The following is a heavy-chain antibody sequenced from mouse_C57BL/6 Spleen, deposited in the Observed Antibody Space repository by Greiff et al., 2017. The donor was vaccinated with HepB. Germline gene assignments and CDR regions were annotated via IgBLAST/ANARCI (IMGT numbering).Heavy chain of an antibody. J-gene: IGHJ4*01. Sequence: QVQLQQPGAELVKPGASVKLSCKASGYTFTSYWMHWVKQRPGQGLEWIGMIHPNSGSTNYNEKFKSKATLPVDKSSSTAYMQLSILTSEDSAVYYCAPNDYGSSSYAMDYWGQGTSVTVSS. V-gene: IGHV1-64*01. CDR2: IHPNSGST. CDR1: GYTFTSYW. D-gene: IGHD1-1*01. CDR3: APNDYGSSSYAMDY.